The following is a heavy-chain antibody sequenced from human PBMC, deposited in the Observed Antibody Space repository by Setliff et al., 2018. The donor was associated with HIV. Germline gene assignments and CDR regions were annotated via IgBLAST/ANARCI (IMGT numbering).Heavy chain of an antibody. CDR2: INPNSGGT. Sequence: WASVKVSCKASGYTFTGYYIHWVRQAPGQGLEWMGWINPNSGGTKYTQKFQGRVAMTRDASISTAYMELSSLRSDDTAAYYCARGDLARDYYYMDVWGKGTTVTVS. CDR3: ARGDLARDYYYMDV. V-gene: IGHV1-2*02. CDR1: GYTFTGYY. J-gene: IGHJ6*03. D-gene: IGHD5-12*01.